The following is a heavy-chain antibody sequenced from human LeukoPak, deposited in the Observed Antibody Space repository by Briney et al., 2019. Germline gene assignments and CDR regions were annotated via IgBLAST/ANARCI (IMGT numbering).Heavy chain of an antibody. CDR1: GGSFSGYY. J-gene: IGHJ6*02. Sequence: SETLSLTCAVYGGSFSGYYWSWIRQPPGKGLEWIGYIYYSGSTNYNPSLKSRVTISVDTSKNQFSLKLSSVTAADTAVYYCARYGGYYYGMDVWGQGTTVTVSS. V-gene: IGHV4-59*08. CDR2: IYYSGST. CDR3: ARYGGYYYGMDV. D-gene: IGHD3-10*01.